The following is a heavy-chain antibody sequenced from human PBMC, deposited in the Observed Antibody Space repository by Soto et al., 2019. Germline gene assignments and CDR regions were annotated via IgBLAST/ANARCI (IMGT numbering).Heavy chain of an antibody. Sequence: PGGSLNLSCEASGFTFIRVSMNWVRQVPGKGLEWVASISSGSSDTCYAESVRGRFIISRDNAQNPLFLQMTTLRPEDPAMNYCARVAYWGPGTQVTVSS. CDR2: ISSGSSDT. J-gene: IGHJ4*02. CDR3: ARVAY. CDR1: GFTFIRVS. V-gene: IGHV3-21*01.